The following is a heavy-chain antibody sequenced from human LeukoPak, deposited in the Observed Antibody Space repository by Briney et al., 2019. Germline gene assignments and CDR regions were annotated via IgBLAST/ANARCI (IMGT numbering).Heavy chain of an antibody. CDR3: SSQYSSSSVVDY. CDR1: GFSFSSYE. D-gene: IGHD6-6*01. Sequence: GGALRLSCAASGFSFSSYEMNWVRQAPGKGLEWVSYTSSSGDIMYSADSVKGRFIISRDNAKNSLYLQMNSLRAEDTAIYYCSSQYSSSSVVDYWGQGTLVTVSS. CDR2: TSSSGDIM. V-gene: IGHV3-48*03. J-gene: IGHJ4*02.